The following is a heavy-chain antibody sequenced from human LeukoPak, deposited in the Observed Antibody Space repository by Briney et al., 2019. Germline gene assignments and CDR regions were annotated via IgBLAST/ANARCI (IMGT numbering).Heavy chain of an antibody. D-gene: IGHD3-9*01. J-gene: IGHJ4*02. CDR1: GFTFSNYS. Sequence: GGSLRLSCAASGFTFSNYSMNWVRQAPGKGLEWVSSISSSSSYIYYADSVKGRFTISRDNAKNSLYLQMNSLRAEDTAVYYCARAYYDILTGYYSHPYYFDYWGQGTLVTVSS. CDR3: ARAYYDILTGYYSHPYYFDY. CDR2: ISSSSSYI. V-gene: IGHV3-21*01.